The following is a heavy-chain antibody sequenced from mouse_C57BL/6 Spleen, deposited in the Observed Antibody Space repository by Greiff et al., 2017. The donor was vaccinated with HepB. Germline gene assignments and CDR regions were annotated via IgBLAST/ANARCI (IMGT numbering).Heavy chain of an antibody. CDR1: GFSFNTYA. Sequence: EVHLVESGGGLVQPKGSLKLSCAASGFSFNTYAMNWVRQAPGKGLEWVARIRSKSNNYATYYADSVNDRFTISRDDSESMLYLQMNNLKTEDRAMYYCVRQGTGTNWFAYWGQGTLVTVSA. CDR2: IRSKSNNYAT. J-gene: IGHJ3*01. V-gene: IGHV10-1*01. CDR3: VRQGTGTNWFAY. D-gene: IGHD4-1*01.